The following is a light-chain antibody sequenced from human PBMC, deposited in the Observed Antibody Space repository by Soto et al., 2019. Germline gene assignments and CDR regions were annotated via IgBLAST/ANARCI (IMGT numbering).Light chain of an antibody. V-gene: IGKV1-6*01. Sequence: ALQMTQSPSSLSASVGDRVTITCRASQDIRTELGWYQQKPGKAPKLLIYGATTLQSGVPSRFSGSGSGTDFTLTISGLQPKDFATYYCLQDYNYPRTFGQGTKVEVK. J-gene: IGKJ1*01. CDR3: LQDYNYPRT. CDR2: GAT. CDR1: QDIRTE.